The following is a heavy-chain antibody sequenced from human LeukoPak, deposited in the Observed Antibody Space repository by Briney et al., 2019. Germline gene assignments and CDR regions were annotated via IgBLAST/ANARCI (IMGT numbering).Heavy chain of an antibody. CDR1: GGSISSSSYY. Sequence: SETLSLTCTVSGGSISSSSYYWGWIRQPPGKGLEWIGSIYYSGSTYYNPSLKSRVTISVDTSKNQFSLKLSSVTAADTAVYYCASAPYYYYYMDVWGKGTTVTVSS. J-gene: IGHJ6*03. CDR3: ASAPYYYYYMDV. CDR2: IYYSGST. V-gene: IGHV4-39*07.